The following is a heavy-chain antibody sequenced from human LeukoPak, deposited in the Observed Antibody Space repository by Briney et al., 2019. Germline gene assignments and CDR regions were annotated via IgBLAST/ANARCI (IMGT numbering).Heavy chain of an antibody. D-gene: IGHD1-1*01. Sequence: GGSLRLSCAISGFIFNTNGMNWVRQSPGKGLEWLATISGGDESTYYADSVKGRFAISRDNSKNTVFLHMNSLRVEDTAVYYCARGVYWSLDYWGQGTPVTVSS. CDR3: ARGVYWSLDY. V-gene: IGHV3-23*01. CDR2: ISGGDEST. CDR1: GFIFNTNG. J-gene: IGHJ4*02.